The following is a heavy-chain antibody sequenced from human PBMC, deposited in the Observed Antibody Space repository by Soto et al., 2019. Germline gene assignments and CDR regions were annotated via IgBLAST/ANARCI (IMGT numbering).Heavy chain of an antibody. Sequence: QLQLQESGPGLVKPSETLSLTCTVSGGSISSSSYYWGWIRQPPGKGLEWIGSIYYSGSTYYNPSLKSRVTISVDTSKNQFSLKLSAVTAADTAVYYCACLIAARPHYYMDVWGKGTTVTVSS. CDR1: GGSISSSSYY. CDR3: ACLIAARPHYYMDV. D-gene: IGHD6-6*01. V-gene: IGHV4-39*01. CDR2: IYYSGST. J-gene: IGHJ6*03.